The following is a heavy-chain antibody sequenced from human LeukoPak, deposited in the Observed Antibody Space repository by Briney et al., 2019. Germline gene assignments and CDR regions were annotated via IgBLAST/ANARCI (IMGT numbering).Heavy chain of an antibody. Sequence: GGSLRLSCAASGFTFSSSGMSWVRQAPGKGLEWVAVISYDGSNKYYADSVKGRFTISRDNSKNTLYLQMNSLRAEDTAVYYCAKGYCSGGSCSRDWFDPWGQGTLVTVSS. CDR3: AKGYCSGGSCSRDWFDP. J-gene: IGHJ5*02. V-gene: IGHV3-30*18. CDR1: GFTFSSSG. CDR2: ISYDGSNK. D-gene: IGHD2-15*01.